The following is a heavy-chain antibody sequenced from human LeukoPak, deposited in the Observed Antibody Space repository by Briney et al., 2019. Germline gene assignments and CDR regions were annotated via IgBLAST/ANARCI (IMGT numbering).Heavy chain of an antibody. CDR3: ARVCRTSCDDY. Sequence: GGSLRLSCAASGFTFSSYSMNWVRQAPGKGLEWVSYISSGSSTLYYADSVQGRFTISRDNAKNSLYLQMNSLRAEDTAVYYCARVCRTSCDDYWGQGTLVTVSS. CDR1: GFTFSSYS. CDR2: ISSGSSTL. V-gene: IGHV3-48*01. D-gene: IGHD2-2*01. J-gene: IGHJ4*02.